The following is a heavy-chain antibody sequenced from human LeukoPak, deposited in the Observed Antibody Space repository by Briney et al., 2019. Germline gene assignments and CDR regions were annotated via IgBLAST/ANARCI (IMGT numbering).Heavy chain of an antibody. CDR1: GYTFTGYY. CDR3: ARVRGTVGPRAFDI. Sequence: GASVKVSSKASGYTFTGYYMHWVRQAPGQGLEWMGWINPNSGGTNYAQKFQGRVTMTRDTSISTAYMELSRLRSDDTAVYYCARVRGTVGPRAFDIWGQGTMVTVSS. D-gene: IGHD4-17*01. J-gene: IGHJ3*02. CDR2: INPNSGGT. V-gene: IGHV1-2*02.